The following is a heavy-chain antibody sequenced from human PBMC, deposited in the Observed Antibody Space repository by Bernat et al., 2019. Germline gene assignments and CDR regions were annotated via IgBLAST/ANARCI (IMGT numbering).Heavy chain of an antibody. CDR2: IYYSGST. Sequence: QLQLQESGPGLVKPSETLSLTCTVSGGSISSSSYYWGWIRQPPGKGLEWIGSIYYSGSTYYNPSLQSRVTISVDTSKNQFFLKLSSVTAADTAVYYCARHHLYASSGYWDYWGQGTLVTVSS. D-gene: IGHD3-22*01. CDR1: GGSISSSSYY. J-gene: IGHJ4*02. CDR3: ARHHLYASSGYWDY. V-gene: IGHV4-39*01.